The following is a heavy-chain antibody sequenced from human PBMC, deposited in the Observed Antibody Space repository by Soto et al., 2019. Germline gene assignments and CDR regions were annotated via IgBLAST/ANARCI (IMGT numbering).Heavy chain of an antibody. CDR2: VHHDVNA. Sequence: SETLSLTCVVSGFSVRSTYFWGWIRQPPGKGLEWIGSVHHDVNAYYSPSVLGRVSMSVDTANNQVSLRLSSVTAADTAVYYCAHLNTRGYYFDYWGQGALVTVSS. V-gene: IGHV4-38-2*01. CDR1: GFSVRSTYF. J-gene: IGHJ4*02. CDR3: AHLNTRGYYFDY.